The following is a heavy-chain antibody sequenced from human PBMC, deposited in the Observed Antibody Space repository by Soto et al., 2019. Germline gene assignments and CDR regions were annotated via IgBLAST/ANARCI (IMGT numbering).Heavy chain of an antibody. D-gene: IGHD6-13*01. CDR2: IIPIFGTA. Sequence: QVQLVQSGAEEKKPGSSVKVSCKASGGTFSSYAISWVRQASGQGLEWMGGIIPIFGTANYAQKFQGRVTITADESTSTAYMELSSLRSEDTAVYYCARSIAAAGKDNHYYYYGMDVWGQGTTVTVSS. J-gene: IGHJ6*02. CDR1: GGTFSSYA. CDR3: ARSIAAAGKDNHYYYYGMDV. V-gene: IGHV1-69*01.